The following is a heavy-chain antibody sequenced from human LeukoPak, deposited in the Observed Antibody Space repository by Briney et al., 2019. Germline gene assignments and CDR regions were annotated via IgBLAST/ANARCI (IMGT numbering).Heavy chain of an antibody. CDR1: GGSFSGYY. J-gene: IGHJ6*02. CDR2: INHSGST. V-gene: IGHV4-34*01. Sequence: SETLSLTCDVYGGSFSGYYWSWIRQPPGKGLEWIGEINHSGSTNYNPSLKSRVTISVDTSKNQFSLKLSSVTAADTAVYYCARDYLRGYYYGMDVWGQGTTVTVSS. CDR3: ARDYLRGYYYGMDV. D-gene: IGHD1-26*01.